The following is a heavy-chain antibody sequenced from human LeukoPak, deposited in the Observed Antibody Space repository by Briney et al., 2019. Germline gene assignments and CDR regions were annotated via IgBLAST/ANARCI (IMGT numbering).Heavy chain of an antibody. J-gene: IGHJ3*02. Sequence: SETLSLTCTVSGGSISNYYWTWIRQPPGKGLEWIGYIYYSGSTYYNPSLKSRVTISVDTSKNQFSLKLTSVTAADTAVYYCARVSNDFSGNGAFDIWGQGTMVTVSS. CDR2: IYYSGST. CDR1: GGSISNYY. D-gene: IGHD4-23*01. V-gene: IGHV4-59*08. CDR3: ARVSNDFSGNGAFDI.